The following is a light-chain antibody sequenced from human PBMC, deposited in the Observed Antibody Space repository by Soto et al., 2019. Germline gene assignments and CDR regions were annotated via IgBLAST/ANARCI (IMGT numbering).Light chain of an antibody. J-gene: IGLJ3*02. CDR3: GTWDSSLSVGV. Sequence: QAVVTQPPSVSAAPGQKVTISCSGSSSNIGNNYVSWYQHLPGTAPKPLIYDNDKRPSGIPDRFSGSKSGTSATLGITGLQTGDEADYYCGTWDSSLSVGVFGGGTKLTVL. CDR2: DND. V-gene: IGLV1-51*01. CDR1: SSNIGNNY.